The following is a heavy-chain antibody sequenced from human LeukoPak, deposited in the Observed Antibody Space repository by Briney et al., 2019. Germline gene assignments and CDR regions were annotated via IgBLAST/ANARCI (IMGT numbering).Heavy chain of an antibody. Sequence: PGGSLRLSCAPSGFTFSSYSMNWVRQAPGKGLEWVSYISSSSSTIYYADSVKGRFTISRDNAENSLYLEMNSLRAEDTAVYYYARGDSWNSYYYYYMDVWGKGTTVTVSS. J-gene: IGHJ6*03. V-gene: IGHV3-48*04. CDR1: GFTFSSYS. CDR3: ARGDSWNSYYYYYMDV. CDR2: ISSSSSTI. D-gene: IGHD1-7*01.